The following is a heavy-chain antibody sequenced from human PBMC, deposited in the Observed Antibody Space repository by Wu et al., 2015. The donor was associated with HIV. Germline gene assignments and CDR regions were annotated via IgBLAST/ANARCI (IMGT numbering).Heavy chain of an antibody. CDR3: VRGTETDTVGYYYYTLDV. CDR2: IIPVYGTP. CDR1: GNTFSSSA. Sequence: VQLVQSGAEVKSPGSSVKVSCKASGNTFSSSAISWVRQAPGQGFEWMGGIIPVYGTPNYAQRFQDRVTITADESTSTAYMELSRLRSEDTAVYYCVRGTETDTVGYYYYTLDVWGHGTTVTVPS. V-gene: IGHV1-69*12. D-gene: IGHD4-17*01. J-gene: IGHJ6*02.